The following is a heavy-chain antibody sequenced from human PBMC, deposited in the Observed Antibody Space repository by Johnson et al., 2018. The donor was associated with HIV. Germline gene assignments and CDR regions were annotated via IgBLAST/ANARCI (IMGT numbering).Heavy chain of an antibody. CDR3: ARDRCSSTTCLDAFDI. CDR2: ISSDGTNK. CDR1: GFTFTSYT. J-gene: IGHJ3*02. Sequence: QVQLVESVGGVVQPGRSLRLSCAASGFTFTSYTIHWVRQAPGKGLEWVALISSDGTNKYYADSVKDRFTISRDNSKNTLYVEMNSLRVEDTALYYCARDRCSSTTCLDAFDIWGQGTMVTVSS. V-gene: IGHV3-30-3*01. D-gene: IGHD2-2*01.